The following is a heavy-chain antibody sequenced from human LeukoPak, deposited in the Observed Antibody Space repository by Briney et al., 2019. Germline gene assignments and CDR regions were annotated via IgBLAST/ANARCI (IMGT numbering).Heavy chain of an antibody. V-gene: IGHV1-18*01. CDR2: ISAYNGNT. Sequence: ASVKVSCKASGYTFTSYGISWVRQAPGQGLEWMGWISAYNGNTNYAQKLQGRVTMTTDTSTSTAYMELRSLRSDDTAVYYCASEGPAVAGTGLYYYYYGMDVWGQGTTVTVSS. J-gene: IGHJ6*02. CDR3: ASEGPAVAGTGLYYYYYGMDV. D-gene: IGHD6-19*01. CDR1: GYTFTSYG.